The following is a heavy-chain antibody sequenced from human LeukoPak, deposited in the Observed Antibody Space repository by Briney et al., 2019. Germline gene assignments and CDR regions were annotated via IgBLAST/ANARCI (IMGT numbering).Heavy chain of an antibody. CDR1: GFTFSSYA. J-gene: IGHJ3*02. Sequence: GGSLRLSCAASGFTFSSYAMHWVRQAPGKGLEWVAVISYDGSNKYYADSVKGRFTISRDNSKNTLYLQMNSLRAEDTAVYYCARDQYSSTDGDAFDIWGQGTMVTVSS. V-gene: IGHV3-30*04. CDR3: ARDQYSSTDGDAFDI. D-gene: IGHD6-19*01. CDR2: ISYDGSNK.